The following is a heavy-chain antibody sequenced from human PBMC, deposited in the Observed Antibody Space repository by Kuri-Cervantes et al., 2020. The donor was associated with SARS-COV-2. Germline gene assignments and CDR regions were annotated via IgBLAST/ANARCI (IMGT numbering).Heavy chain of an antibody. CDR2: IIPILGIA. J-gene: IGHJ3*02. CDR3: AREVGIQLWSSGNAFDI. D-gene: IGHD5-18*01. Sequence: SVKVSCKTSGYNFPGYYIHWVRQAPGQGLEWMGRIIPILGIANYAQKFQGRVTITADKSTSTAYMELSSLRSEDTAVYYCAREVGIQLWSSGNAFDIWGQGTMVTVSS. CDR1: GYNFPGYY. V-gene: IGHV1-69*04.